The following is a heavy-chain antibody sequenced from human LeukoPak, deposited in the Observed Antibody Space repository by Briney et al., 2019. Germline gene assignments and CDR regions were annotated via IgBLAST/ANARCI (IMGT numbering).Heavy chain of an antibody. CDR2: IYYSGIT. Sequence: KPSETLPLTCTVSGGSISSSYWSWIRQPPGKGLEWIGYIYYSGITNYNPSLKSRVTISLDTSKNQFSLKLNSVTAADTAVYYCARASGAFDYWGQGALVTASS. V-gene: IGHV4-59*01. CDR1: GGSISSSY. CDR3: ARASGAFDY. J-gene: IGHJ4*02.